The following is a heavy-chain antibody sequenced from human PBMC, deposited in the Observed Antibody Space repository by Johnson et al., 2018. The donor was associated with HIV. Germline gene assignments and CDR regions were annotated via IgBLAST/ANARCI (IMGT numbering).Heavy chain of an antibody. D-gene: IGHD2/OR15-2a*01. CDR1: GFTFDDYA. CDR2: IYSGGST. CDR3: ATPRIPTDRAFDI. V-gene: IGHV3-23*03. Sequence: VQLLESGGGLVQPGRSLRLSCAASGFTFDDYAMHWVRQAPGKGLEWVSVIYSGGSTYYADSVKGRFTISRDNSKNTLYLQMNSLRAEDTAVYYCATPRIPTDRAFDIWGQGTMVTVSS. J-gene: IGHJ3*02.